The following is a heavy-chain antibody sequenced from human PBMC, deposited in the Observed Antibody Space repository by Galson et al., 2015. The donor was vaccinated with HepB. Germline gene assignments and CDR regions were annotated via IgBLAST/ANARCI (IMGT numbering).Heavy chain of an antibody. CDR3: ARDLGRAGRTGRNY. V-gene: IGHV3-33*01. D-gene: IGHD6-6*01. CDR1: GFSFSSYG. CDR2: IWYDGSNK. Sequence: SLRLSCAASGFSFSSYGMHWVRQAPGKGLEWVAVIWYDGSNKYYADSVKGRFTISRDNSKNTLFLQMNSLRVEDTAVYYCARDLGRAGRTGRNYWGQGTLVTVSS. J-gene: IGHJ4*02.